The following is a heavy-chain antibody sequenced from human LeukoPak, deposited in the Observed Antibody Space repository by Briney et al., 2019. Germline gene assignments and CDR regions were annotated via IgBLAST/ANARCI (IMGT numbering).Heavy chain of an antibody. CDR3: AKDFQGIAAAGTHFQH. D-gene: IGHD6-13*01. Sequence: GGSLRLSCAASGFTFSSYGMSWVRQAPGKGLEWVSAISGSGGSTYYADSVKGRFTISRDNSKNTLYLQMNSLRAEDTAVYYCAKDFQGIAAAGTHFQHWGQGTLVTVSS. J-gene: IGHJ1*01. CDR1: GFTFSSYG. V-gene: IGHV3-23*01. CDR2: ISGSGGST.